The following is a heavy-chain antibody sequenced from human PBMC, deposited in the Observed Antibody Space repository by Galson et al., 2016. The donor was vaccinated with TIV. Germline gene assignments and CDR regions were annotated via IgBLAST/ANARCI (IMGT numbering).Heavy chain of an antibody. Sequence: ETLSLTCTVSGGSISNNRYYWGWIRQPPGKGLEWHGNIYYTGDTYYSPSLKSRVTMFVDTSKNHFSLRLRSVTAADTAVYYCARLSEWQLAYFDFWGQGTLVTVSS. CDR2: IYYTGDT. D-gene: IGHD1-1*01. CDR3: ARLSEWQLAYFDF. V-gene: IGHV4-39*02. J-gene: IGHJ4*02. CDR1: GGSISNNRYY.